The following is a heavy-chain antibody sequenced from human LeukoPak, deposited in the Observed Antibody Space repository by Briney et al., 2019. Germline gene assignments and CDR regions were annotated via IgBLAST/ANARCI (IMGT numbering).Heavy chain of an antibody. J-gene: IGHJ4*02. CDR2: ISGSNDDT. CDR3: GSHFGVGYYFDY. CDR1: GFTFSSYG. D-gene: IGHD3-3*01. Sequence: GGSLRLSCAASGFTFSSYGMHWVRQAPGKGLEWVSAISGSNDDTFYADSVKGRFTLSRDNSKNTLYLQMNSLRAEDTAVYYCGSHFGVGYYFDYWGQGTLVTVSS. V-gene: IGHV3-23*01.